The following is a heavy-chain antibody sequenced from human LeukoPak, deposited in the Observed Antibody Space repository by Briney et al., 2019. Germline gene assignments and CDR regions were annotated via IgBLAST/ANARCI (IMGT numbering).Heavy chain of an antibody. CDR2: ISAYNGNT. D-gene: IGHD3-3*01. J-gene: IGHJ4*02. Sequence: GASVKVSCKASGYTFTGYYMHWVRQAPGQGLEWMGWISAYNGNTYYAQKLQGRVTLTTDTSTSTAYMELRSLRSDDTAVYFCARIMPYYDFWSGYWADYWGQGTLVTVSS. CDR1: GYTFTGYY. V-gene: IGHV1-18*04. CDR3: ARIMPYYDFWSGYWADY.